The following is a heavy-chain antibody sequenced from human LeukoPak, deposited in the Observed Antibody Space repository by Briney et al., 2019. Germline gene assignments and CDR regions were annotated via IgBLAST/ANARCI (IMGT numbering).Heavy chain of an antibody. CDR3: ARSGYDFWSGSRGDLSLLYFDF. V-gene: IGHV1-18*01. CDR1: GYTFTSYG. Sequence: ASVKVSCKASGYTFTSYGISCVRQAPGQGFEWMGRGSVYNGNTNYAQKFQGRVTMTTDTSTSTAYMELRSLRSDDTAVYYCARSGYDFWSGSRGDLSLLYFDFWGQGTLVTVSS. D-gene: IGHD3-3*01. J-gene: IGHJ4*02. CDR2: GSVYNGNT.